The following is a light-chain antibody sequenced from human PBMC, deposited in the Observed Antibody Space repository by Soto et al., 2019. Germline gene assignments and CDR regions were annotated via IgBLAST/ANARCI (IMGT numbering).Light chain of an antibody. CDR2: AAS. J-gene: IGKJ1*01. CDR3: QQFGSSLPWT. V-gene: IGKV3-20*01. CDR1: RAVSSGY. Sequence: ENVLTQSPCTLSLSPGERATLSCRASRAVSSGYLAWYQQKPGQAPRLLIYAASTRATGIPDRFSGSGSGTDFTLTISRLEPEDFAVYYCQQFGSSLPWTFGQGTKVEIK.